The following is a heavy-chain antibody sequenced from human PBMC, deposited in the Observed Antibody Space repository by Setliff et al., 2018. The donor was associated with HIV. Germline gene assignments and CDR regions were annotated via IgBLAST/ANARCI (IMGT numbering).Heavy chain of an antibody. CDR1: GGSINNYY. Sequence: ETLSLTCTVSGGSINNYYWSWIRQPPGKGLEWIGYIYPNGSPDYPSGNIVYNPSFRSRVTLSLDTSKNQFSLKLTSVTAADAAVYYCARDDRCSGDTCYYYWGQGALVTVSS. V-gene: IGHV4-4*08. J-gene: IGHJ4*02. CDR3: ARDDRCSGDTCYYY. D-gene: IGHD2-15*01. CDR2: IYPNGSP.